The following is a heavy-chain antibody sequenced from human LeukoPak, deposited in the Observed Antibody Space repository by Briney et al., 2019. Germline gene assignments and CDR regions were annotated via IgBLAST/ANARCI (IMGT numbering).Heavy chain of an antibody. CDR2: INHSGST. CDR3: ARGAARPSYYFDY. Sequence: SETLSLTCAVYGGSFSGYYWSWIRQPPGKGLEWIGEINHSGSTNYNPSLKSRVTISVDTSKNQFSLKLSSVTAADTAVYYCARGAARPSYYFDYWGHGTLVTVSS. V-gene: IGHV4-34*01. CDR1: GGSFSGYY. J-gene: IGHJ4*01. D-gene: IGHD6-6*01.